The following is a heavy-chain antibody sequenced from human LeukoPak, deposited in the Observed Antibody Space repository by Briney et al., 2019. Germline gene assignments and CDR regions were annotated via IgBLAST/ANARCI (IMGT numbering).Heavy chain of an antibody. V-gene: IGHV3-21*01. Sequence: TGGSLRLSCAASGFTFSSYSMNWVRQAPGKGLEWVSSISSSSSYIYYADSVKGRFTISRDNAKNSLYLQMNSLRAEDTAVYYCARVSSSSWYVDYWGQGTLVTVSS. CDR3: ARVSSSSWYVDY. CDR2: ISSSSSYI. J-gene: IGHJ4*02. CDR1: GFTFSSYS. D-gene: IGHD6-13*01.